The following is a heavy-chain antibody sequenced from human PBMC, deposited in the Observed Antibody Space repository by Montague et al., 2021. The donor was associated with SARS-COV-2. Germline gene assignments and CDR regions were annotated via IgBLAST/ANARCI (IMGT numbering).Heavy chain of an antibody. CDR3: ARRLDYWDSSGQRRHFDC. Sequence: SETLSLTCTVSDDSISSSSYDWGWIRRPPGKGLEWIGHISYHGNTNYNPSLKSRVTISIDTSRNQFSLKVSSVTATDTAIYYCARRLDYWDSSGQRRHFDCGGQGPLVTVSS. CDR1: DDSISSSSYD. V-gene: IGHV4-39*01. D-gene: IGHD3-22*01. CDR2: ISYHGNT. J-gene: IGHJ4*02.